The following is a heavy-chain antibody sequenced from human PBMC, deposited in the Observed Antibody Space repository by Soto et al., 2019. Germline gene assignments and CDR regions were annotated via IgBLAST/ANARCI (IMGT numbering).Heavy chain of an antibody. CDR1: GFTLTTYT. V-gene: IGHV3-21*01. J-gene: IGHJ6*02. Sequence: GGSLRLSCAASGFTLTTYTMHWVRQASGQGLEWVSSITSSSGHIYYADSVRGRFTISRDNARNSLYLQMNSLRAEDTAVYYCVRERGLSSFYGMDVWGQGTTVTVSS. D-gene: IGHD3-10*01. CDR3: VRERGLSSFYGMDV. CDR2: ITSSSGHI.